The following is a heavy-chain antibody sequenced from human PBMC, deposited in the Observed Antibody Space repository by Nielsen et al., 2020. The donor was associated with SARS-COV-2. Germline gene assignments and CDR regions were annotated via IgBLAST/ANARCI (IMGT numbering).Heavy chain of an antibody. J-gene: IGHJ3*01. D-gene: IGHD3-9*01. Sequence: SETLSLTCAVYGGSFSGYCWSWIRQPPGKGLEWIGEIDHSGTATLNPSLKGRVTVSVNPSKNQFSLKMTSMTAADTAVYYCARAPDVDVLTGDYPDGLDVWGQGTGVIVSS. CDR3: ARAPDVDVLTGDYPDGLDV. CDR2: IDHSGTA. CDR1: GGSFSGYC. V-gene: IGHV4-34*01.